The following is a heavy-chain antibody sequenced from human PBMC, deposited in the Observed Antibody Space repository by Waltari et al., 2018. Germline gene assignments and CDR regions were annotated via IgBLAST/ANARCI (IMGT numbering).Heavy chain of an antibody. CDR1: GFTFTSSA. V-gene: IGHV1-58*01. Sequence: QMQLVQSGPEVKKPGTSVKVSCKASGFTFTSSAVQWVRQARGQRLEWIGWIVVGSGNTNYAQKFQERVTITRDMSTSTAYMELSSLRSEDTAVYYCATHGPPITMIVVVTNYYGMDVWGQGTMVTVSS. D-gene: IGHD3-22*01. CDR3: ATHGPPITMIVVVTNYYGMDV. CDR2: IVVGSGNT. J-gene: IGHJ6*02.